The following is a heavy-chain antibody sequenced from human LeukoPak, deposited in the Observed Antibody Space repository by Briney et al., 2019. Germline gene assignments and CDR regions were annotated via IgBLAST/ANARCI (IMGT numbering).Heavy chain of an antibody. CDR3: ARDSEQLETAYYFDY. CDR1: GFTSIAYA. V-gene: IGHV3-23*01. D-gene: IGHD6-13*01. Sequence: GGSLRLSCVGSGFTSIAYALTWARQAPGKGLEWVSGISGGGVTTYYADSVKGRFTISRDNSKNTLYLQMNSLRAEDTAVYYCARDSEQLETAYYFDYWGQGTLVTVSS. CDR2: ISGGGVTT. J-gene: IGHJ4*02.